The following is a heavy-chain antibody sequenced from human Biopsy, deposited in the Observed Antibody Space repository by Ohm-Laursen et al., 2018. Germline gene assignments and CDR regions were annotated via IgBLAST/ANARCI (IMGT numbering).Heavy chain of an antibody. CDR3: ARVGAGAPSIDYFDY. V-gene: IGHV4-4*07. D-gene: IGHD1-26*01. Sequence: SETLSLTCTVSGGSISNYYWSWIRQPAGKGLEWIGRIYSSGSTNYNPSLRSRVTISVDRSKNQFSLELSSATAADTAVYYCARVGAGAPSIDYFDYWGQGALVTVSS. CDR2: IYSSGST. J-gene: IGHJ4*02. CDR1: GGSISNYY.